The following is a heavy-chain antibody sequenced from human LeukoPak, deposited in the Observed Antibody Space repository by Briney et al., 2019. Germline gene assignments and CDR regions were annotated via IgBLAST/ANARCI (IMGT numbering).Heavy chain of an antibody. D-gene: IGHD1-26*01. J-gene: IGHJ5*02. CDR3: AREFRKGWDWFDP. V-gene: IGHV4-38-2*02. CDR1: GYSISRVYY. CDR2: IYHSGST. Sequence: SETLSLTCTVSGYSISRVYYWGWIRQPPGKGLEWIGNIYHSGSTYYNPSLKSRVTISIDTSKNQFSLKLSSVTAADTAVYYCAREFRKGWDWFDPWGQGTLVTVSS.